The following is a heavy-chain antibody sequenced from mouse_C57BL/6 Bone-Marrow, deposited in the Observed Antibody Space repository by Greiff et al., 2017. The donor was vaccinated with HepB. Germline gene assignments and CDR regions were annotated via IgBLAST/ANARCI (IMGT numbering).Heavy chain of an antibody. J-gene: IGHJ3*01. CDR1: GFNIKDDY. Sequence: EVQLQQSGAELVRPGASVKLSCTASGFNIKDDYLHWVKQRPEQGLEWIGWIDPGNGDTEYASKFPGKATITADKSSNTASLQRSSLTYEDTAVYYCTKGWLDAYWDRGTLVTVSA. V-gene: IGHV14-4*01. D-gene: IGHD2-3*01. CDR3: TKGWLDAY. CDR2: IDPGNGDT.